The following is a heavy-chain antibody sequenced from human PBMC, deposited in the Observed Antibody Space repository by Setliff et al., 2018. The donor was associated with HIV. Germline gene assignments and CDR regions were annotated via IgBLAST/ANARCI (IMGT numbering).Heavy chain of an antibody. Sequence: SETLSLTCTVSGGSIVSSSYYWGWIRQPPGKGLEWIATMYYKGTTYNNASLKSRVTLSADPSKNQFSLKLTSVTAADTAIYYCARTSSKFYAGNGMDVWGKGTTVTVSS. V-gene: IGHV4-39*07. J-gene: IGHJ6*04. CDR3: ARTSSKFYAGNGMDV. CDR2: MYYKGTT. CDR1: GGSIVSSSYY. D-gene: IGHD6-13*01.